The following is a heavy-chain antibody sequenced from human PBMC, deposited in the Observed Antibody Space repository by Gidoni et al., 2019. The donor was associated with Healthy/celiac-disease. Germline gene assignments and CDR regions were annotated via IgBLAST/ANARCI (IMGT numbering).Heavy chain of an antibody. J-gene: IGHJ6*03. CDR3: ARGSGYYDYYYYYMDV. D-gene: IGHD3-22*01. CDR1: GFTFRSYS. Sequence: EVQLVESGGGLVKPGGSLRLSCAASGFTFRSYSMNWVRQAPGKGLEWVSSISSSSSYIYYADSVKGRFTISRDNAKNSLYLQMNSLRAEDTAVYYCARGSGYYDYYYYYMDVWGKGTTVTVSS. V-gene: IGHV3-21*01. CDR2: ISSSSSYI.